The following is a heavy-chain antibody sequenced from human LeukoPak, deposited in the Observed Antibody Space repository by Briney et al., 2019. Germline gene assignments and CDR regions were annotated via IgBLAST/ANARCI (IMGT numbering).Heavy chain of an antibody. J-gene: IGHJ4*02. CDR3: TTTFYYESGLDF. V-gene: IGHV3-15*05. D-gene: IGHD3-10*01. Sequence: GGSLRLSCAASRFTFYKAWMSWVRQTPGTGLEWVGRVKTEKDGGTVDYAAAVEGRMIISRDDSSNTLYLLMRSLKNEDTGVYYCTTTFYYESGLDFWGQGTLVTVSS. CDR1: RFTFYKAW. CDR2: VKTEKDGGTV.